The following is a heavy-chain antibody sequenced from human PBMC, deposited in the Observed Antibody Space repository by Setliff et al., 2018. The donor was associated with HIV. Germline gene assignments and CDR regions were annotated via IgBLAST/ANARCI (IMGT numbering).Heavy chain of an antibody. CDR3: AKEASCSGGSCQFPSHYYYYMDV. J-gene: IGHJ6*03. V-gene: IGHV3-23*01. D-gene: IGHD2-15*01. Sequence: PGGSLRLSCAASGFSLNDYSMNWVRQAPGKGLEWVSCISSGGGFIYYADSVKGRFTISRYNSKNTLYLHMNSLRDEDTAVYFCAKEASCSGGSCQFPSHYYYYMDVWGKGTTVTVSS. CDR2: ISSGGGFI. CDR1: GFSLNDYS.